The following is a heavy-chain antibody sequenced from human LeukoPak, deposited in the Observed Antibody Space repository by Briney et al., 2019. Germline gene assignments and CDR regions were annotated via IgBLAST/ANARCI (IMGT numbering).Heavy chain of an antibody. CDR2: ISYDGSNK. J-gene: IGHJ5*02. D-gene: IGHD1-26*01. Sequence: GGSLRLSCAASGFTFSSYAMHWVRQAPGKGLEWVAVISYDGSNKYYADSVKGRFTISRDNSKNTLYLQMNSLRAEDTAVYYCARGTVGVWGAFDPWGQGTLVTVSS. CDR3: ARGTVGVWGAFDP. CDR1: GFTFSSYA. V-gene: IGHV3-30*04.